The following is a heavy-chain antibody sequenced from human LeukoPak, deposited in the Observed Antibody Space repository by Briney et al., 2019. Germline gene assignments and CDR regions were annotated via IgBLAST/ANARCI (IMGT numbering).Heavy chain of an antibody. CDR1: GFTVSSNY. Sequence: GGSLRLSCAASGFTVSSNYMSWVRQAPGKGLEWVSVIYSGGSTYYADSVKGRFTISRDNSKNTLYLQMNNLRAEDTAVYYCARDDNYGGNYFDYWGQGTLVTVSS. CDR3: ARDDNYGGNYFDY. CDR2: IYSGGST. J-gene: IGHJ4*02. D-gene: IGHD4-17*01. V-gene: IGHV3-53*01.